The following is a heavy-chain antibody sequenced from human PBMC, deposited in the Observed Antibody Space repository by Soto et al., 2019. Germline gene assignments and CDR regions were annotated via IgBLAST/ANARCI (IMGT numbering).Heavy chain of an antibody. CDR1: GFTFSDYW. D-gene: IGHD4-17*01. J-gene: IGHJ6*02. V-gene: IGHV3-74*01. CDR2: IKFDGSIT. Sequence: EVQLVESGGGLVQPGGSLGLSCVASGFTFSDYWMHWVRQAPGKGLVWVSRIKFDGSITSHADSVKGRFTISRDNARNTVHLQMNSLRAEDTGVYYCARGLRNYYGVDVWGQGTTVTVSS. CDR3: ARGLRNYYGVDV.